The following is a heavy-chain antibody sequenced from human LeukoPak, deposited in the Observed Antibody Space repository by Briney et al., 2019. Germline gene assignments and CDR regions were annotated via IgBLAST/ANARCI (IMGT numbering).Heavy chain of an antibody. V-gene: IGHV3-33*01. D-gene: IGHD3-22*01. Sequence: GGSLRLSCAASGFTFSNYGMHWVRQAPGKGLEWVAVIWYDGSNKYYADSVKGRFTISRDNSKNTLDLQMNSLRAEDTAVYYCPRAAYDSSGYYYFQYWGQGTLVTVSS. CDR1: GFTFSNYG. CDR3: PRAAYDSSGYYYFQY. J-gene: IGHJ1*01. CDR2: IWYDGSNK.